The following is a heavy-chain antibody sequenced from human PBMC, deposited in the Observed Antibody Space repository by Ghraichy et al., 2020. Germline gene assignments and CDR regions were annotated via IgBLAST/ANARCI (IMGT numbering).Heavy chain of an antibody. V-gene: IGHV4-4*07. CDR2: IHTSGRA. J-gene: IGHJ4*02. Sequence: SCTVSGGSISSYYWSWIRQPTGKGLEWIGRIHTSGRADYNPSLKSRVTMSVDTSKKQFSLKLNSVTAADTAIYFCAGGAVAGTGFWGQGALVTVSS. CDR3: AGGAVAGTGF. D-gene: IGHD6-19*01. CDR1: GGSISSYY.